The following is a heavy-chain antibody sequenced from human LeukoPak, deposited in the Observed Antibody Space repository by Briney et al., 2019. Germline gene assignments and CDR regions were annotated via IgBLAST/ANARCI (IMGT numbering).Heavy chain of an antibody. CDR1: GGTFSSYA. D-gene: IGHD2-21*02. V-gene: IGHV1-69*04. Sequence: ASVKVSCKASGGTFSSYAISWVRQAPGQGLEWMGRIIPILGIANYAQKFQGRVTITADKSTSTAYMELSSLRSEDTAVYYCARYCGGDCYPPRFDYWGQGTLVTVSS. J-gene: IGHJ4*02. CDR3: ARYCGGDCYPPRFDY. CDR2: IIPILGIA.